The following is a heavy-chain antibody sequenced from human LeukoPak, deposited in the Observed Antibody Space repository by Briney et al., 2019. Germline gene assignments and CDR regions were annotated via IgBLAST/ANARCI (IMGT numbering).Heavy chain of an antibody. D-gene: IGHD2-2*01. J-gene: IGHJ2*01. V-gene: IGHV4-38-2*01. CDR1: GYSISSGYY. CDR3: RVLRERVPDGYFDL. Sequence: SETLSLTCAVSGYSISSGYYWGWIRQPPGKGLEWIGSIYHSGSTYYNPPLKSRVTISVDTSKNQFSLKLSSVTAADTAVYYCRVLRERVPDGYFDLWGRGTLVTVSS. CDR2: IYHSGST.